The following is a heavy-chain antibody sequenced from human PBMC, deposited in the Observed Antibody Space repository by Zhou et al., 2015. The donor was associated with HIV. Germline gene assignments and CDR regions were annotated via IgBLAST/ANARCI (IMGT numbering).Heavy chain of an antibody. CDR2: IIPIFGTA. Sequence: QVQLVQSGAEVKKPGSSVKVSCKASGGTFSSYAISWVRQAPGQGLEWMGGIIPIFGTANYAQKFQGRVTITADESTSTAYMELSSLRSEDTAVYYCAREEGYCSSTSCWKDWFDPWGQGTLVTVSS. CDR1: GGTFSSYA. V-gene: IGHV1-69*12. CDR3: AREEGYCSSTSCWKDWFDP. J-gene: IGHJ5*02. D-gene: IGHD2-2*01.